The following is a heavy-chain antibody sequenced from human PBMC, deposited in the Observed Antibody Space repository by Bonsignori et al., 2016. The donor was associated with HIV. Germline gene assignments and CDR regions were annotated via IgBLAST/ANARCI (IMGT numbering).Heavy chain of an antibody. Sequence: QVQVVQSGAEVKKPGASVKVSCKASRYTFTDSHIHWVRQAPGQGLEWMGWMDPNNGDTKYAQKFQGRVTMTRDTSISTAYMELSRLQSDDTAVYYCAREGSPGAGYLDYWGQGT. CDR2: MDPNNGDT. CDR1: RYTFTDSH. J-gene: IGHJ4*02. CDR3: AREGSPGAGYLDY. D-gene: IGHD5-18*01. V-gene: IGHV1-2*02.